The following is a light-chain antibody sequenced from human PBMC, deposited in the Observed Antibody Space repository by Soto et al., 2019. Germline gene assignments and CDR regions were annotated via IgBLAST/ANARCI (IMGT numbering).Light chain of an antibody. CDR1: QKINNF. CDR2: LAS. Sequence: DIQMTQSPSSLSASVGDSVTITCRASQKINNFLNWYQQKPGKAPKLLIFLASSLESGVPSRFGGSGSGSDLTLSISSLQPEDSATYYCQQSLGNPRTFGGGTKVEIQ. V-gene: IGKV1-39*01. CDR3: QQSLGNPRT. J-gene: IGKJ4*01.